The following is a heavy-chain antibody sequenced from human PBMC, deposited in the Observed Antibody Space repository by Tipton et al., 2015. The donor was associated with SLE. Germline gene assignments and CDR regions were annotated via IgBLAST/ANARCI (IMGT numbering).Heavy chain of an antibody. CDR2: IIPIFGTA. D-gene: IGHD3-22*01. Sequence: QVQLVQSGAEVKEPGSSVKVSCKASGGTFSSYAISWVRQAPGQGLEWMGGIIPIFGTANYAQKFQGRVTITTDESTSTAYMELGSLGSEDTAVYYCAREGSGYEGCFDYWGQGTLVTVSS. J-gene: IGHJ4*02. CDR1: GGTFSSYA. CDR3: AREGSGYEGCFDY. V-gene: IGHV1-69*01.